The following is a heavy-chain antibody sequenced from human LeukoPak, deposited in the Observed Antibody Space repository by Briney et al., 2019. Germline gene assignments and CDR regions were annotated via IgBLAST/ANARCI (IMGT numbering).Heavy chain of an antibody. D-gene: IGHD3-16*01. V-gene: IGHV4-59*08. J-gene: IGHJ2*01. CDR3: ARLKLGAYFDL. CDR1: GGSTSSDY. CDR2: VYNSGDT. Sequence: SETLSLTCTVSGGSTSSDYWSWIRQSPGKGLEWVGYVYNSGDTGRNPSLKSRVTILLDTSKNQYSLKLTSVSAADTAVYYCARLKLGAYFDLWGRGTLVTVSS.